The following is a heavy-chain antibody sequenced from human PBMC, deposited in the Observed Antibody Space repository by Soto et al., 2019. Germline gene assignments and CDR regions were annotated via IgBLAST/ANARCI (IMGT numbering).Heavy chain of an antibody. CDR1: GDSVSSNSFF. CDR2: TYYRSKWYY. Sequence: SQTLSLTCAISGDSVSSNSFFWNWIRQSPSRGLEWLGRTYYRSKWYYEYAESVKSRININPDTSNNQVSLHLDSVTPDDTAVYYCARLIGNSWLDSWGQGTLVTVSS. V-gene: IGHV6-1*01. D-gene: IGHD2-8*01. J-gene: IGHJ5*01. CDR3: ARLIGNSWLDS.